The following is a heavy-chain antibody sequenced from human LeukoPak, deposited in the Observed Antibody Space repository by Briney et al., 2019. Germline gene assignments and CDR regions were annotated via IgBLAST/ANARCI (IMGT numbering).Heavy chain of an antibody. CDR2: ITDNGGTR. CDR3: AIQSSGYVY. V-gene: IGHV3-64*01. CDR1: CFTFSTFT. D-gene: IGHD5-12*01. J-gene: IGHJ4*02. Sequence: GGSLRLSCAASCFTFSTFTMHWVRQAPGKGLEYVSGITDNGGTRNYANSVKGRFTISRDNSKNTLYLQMGGLRPDDMAVYYCAIQSSGYVYWGQGTLVTVSS.